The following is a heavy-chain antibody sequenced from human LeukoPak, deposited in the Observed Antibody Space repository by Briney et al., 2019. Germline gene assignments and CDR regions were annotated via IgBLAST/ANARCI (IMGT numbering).Heavy chain of an antibody. Sequence: PGGSLRLSCAASGFSFSSNWMHWVRQAPGKGLVWVSRISTDGSSTTYADSVKGRFTISRDNARNTLYLPMNRLRAEDTAVYYCAREEGYCSCPDYWGQGTLVTVSS. D-gene: IGHD2-15*01. V-gene: IGHV3-74*01. J-gene: IGHJ4*02. CDR3: AREEGYCSCPDY. CDR1: GFSFSSNW. CDR2: ISTDGSST.